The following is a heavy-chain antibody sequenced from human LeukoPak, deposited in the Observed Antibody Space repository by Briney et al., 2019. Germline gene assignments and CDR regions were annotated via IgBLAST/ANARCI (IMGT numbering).Heavy chain of an antibody. V-gene: IGHV3-21*06. J-gene: IGHJ4*02. CDR1: GFTFSTYE. CDR3: ARGTIGGNPASAY. D-gene: IGHD4-23*01. CDR2: IGTDGYS. Sequence: GGSLRLSCAASGFTFSTYEMNWVRQAPGKGLEWVSSIGTDGYSYAAVSVKGRFTISRDNAKSTLYLQMDSLTVEDTALYYCARGTIGGNPASAYWGQGTLVTVSS.